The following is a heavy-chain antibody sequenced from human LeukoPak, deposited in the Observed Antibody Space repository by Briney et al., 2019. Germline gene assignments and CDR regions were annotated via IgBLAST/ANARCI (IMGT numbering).Heavy chain of an antibody. CDR2: ISWNSGSI. D-gene: IGHD3-10*01. CDR3: AKDMYGSGSQADY. J-gene: IGHJ4*02. Sequence: GGSLRLSCAASGFTFDDYAMHWVRQAPGKGLEWVSGISWNSGSIGYADSVKGRFTISRDNAKNSLYLQMNSLRAEDTALYYCAKDMYGSGSQADYWGQGTLVTVSS. CDR1: GFTFDDYA. V-gene: IGHV3-9*01.